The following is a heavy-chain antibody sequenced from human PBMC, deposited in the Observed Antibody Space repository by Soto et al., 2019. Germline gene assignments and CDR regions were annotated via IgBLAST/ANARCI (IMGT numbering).Heavy chain of an antibody. CDR1: GYTFTSYG. V-gene: IGHV1-18*01. D-gene: IGHD3-22*01. Sequence: ASVKVSCKASGYTFTSYGISWVRQVPGQGLEWMGWISAYNGNTNYAQKLQGRVTMTTDTSTSAAYMELRSLRSDDTAVYYCARVGEYDSSGYLFDYWGQGTLVTVSS. CDR2: ISAYNGNT. J-gene: IGHJ4*02. CDR3: ARVGEYDSSGYLFDY.